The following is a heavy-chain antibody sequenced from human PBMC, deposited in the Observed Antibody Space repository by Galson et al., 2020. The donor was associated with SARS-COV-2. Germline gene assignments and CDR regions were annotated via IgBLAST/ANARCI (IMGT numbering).Heavy chain of an antibody. CDR2: IIHTGST. CDR3: ARAAGGPRFSSSWGGDRIYYYYGLDV. D-gene: IGHD6-13*01. J-gene: IGHJ6*02. Sequence: SQTLSLTCAVYGGSFSDYYWTWIRKPPGKGLEWIGEIIHTGSTNYSPSLKSGVTVSLDTSKNQFSLKLSSVTAADTAVYYCARAAGGPRFSSSWGGDRIYYYYGLDVWGQGTTVTVSS. V-gene: IGHV4-34*12. CDR1: GGSFSDYY.